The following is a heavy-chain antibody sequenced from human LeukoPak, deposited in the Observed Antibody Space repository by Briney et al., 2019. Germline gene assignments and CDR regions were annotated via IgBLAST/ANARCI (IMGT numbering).Heavy chain of an antibody. CDR2: IYYSGST. D-gene: IGHD2-21*02. CDR3: AGAHCGGDCYSGRAFDI. J-gene: IGHJ3*02. V-gene: IGHV4-39*07. Sequence: SETLSLTCTVSGGSISSSSYYWGWIRQPPGTGLEWIGSIYYSGSTYYNPSLKSRVTISVDTSKNQFSLKLSSVTAADTAVYYCAGAHCGGDCYSGRAFDIWGQGTMVTVSS. CDR1: GGSISSSSYY.